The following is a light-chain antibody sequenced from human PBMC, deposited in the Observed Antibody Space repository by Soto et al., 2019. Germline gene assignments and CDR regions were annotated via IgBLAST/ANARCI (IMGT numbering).Light chain of an antibody. V-gene: IGKV3-15*01. Sequence: EIVMTQSPATLSVSPGERATLSCWASQSVSSNLAWYQQKPGQAPRLLIYGASTRATGLPARFSGSGSGTEFTLTISSLQSEDFAVYYCEQYNNWPLTFGQGTRLEI. CDR2: GAS. CDR1: QSVSSN. CDR3: EQYNNWPLT. J-gene: IGKJ5*01.